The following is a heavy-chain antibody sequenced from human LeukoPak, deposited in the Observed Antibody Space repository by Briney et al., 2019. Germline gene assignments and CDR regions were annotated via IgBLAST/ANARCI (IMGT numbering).Heavy chain of an antibody. D-gene: IGHD6-19*01. CDR1: GFTVSSNL. CDR2: LYSDGST. Sequence: GGSLRLSCAASGFTVSSNLMSWVRQAPGKGLEWVSLLYSDGSTYYADSVKGRFTISRDNSKNTLYLQMNSLRTEDTAVYYCATAHNSGWSFDYWGQGTLVTVSS. CDR3: ATAHNSGWSFDY. J-gene: IGHJ4*02. V-gene: IGHV3-66*01.